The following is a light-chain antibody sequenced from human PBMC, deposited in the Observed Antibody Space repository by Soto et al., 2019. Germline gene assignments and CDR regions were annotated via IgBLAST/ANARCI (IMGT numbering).Light chain of an antibody. CDR1: RGIGNA. J-gene: IGKJ1*01. Sequence: DIQMTHSPSSLSASVVYIVTITFRPSRGIGNALAWYQQKPGTVPKLLIHSASTLQSGVPSRFSGSGSGTDFTLTISSLQPEDVASYYCQKYDSAPTFGPGTKVDIK. CDR2: SAS. V-gene: IGKV1-27*01. CDR3: QKYDSAPT.